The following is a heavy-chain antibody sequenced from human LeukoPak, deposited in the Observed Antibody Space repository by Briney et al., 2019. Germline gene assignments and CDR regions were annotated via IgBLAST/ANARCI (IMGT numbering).Heavy chain of an antibody. J-gene: IGHJ4*02. CDR3: ARVLGRHAFDY. V-gene: IGHV3-74*01. CDR1: GFTFSSYW. Sequence: GGSLRLSCAASGFTFSSYWMHWVRQAPGKGLVWVSRINSDGSSTSYADSVKGRFTISRDNAKSTLYLQMNSLRAEDTAVYYCARVLGRHAFDYWGQGTLVTVSS. CDR2: INSDGSST.